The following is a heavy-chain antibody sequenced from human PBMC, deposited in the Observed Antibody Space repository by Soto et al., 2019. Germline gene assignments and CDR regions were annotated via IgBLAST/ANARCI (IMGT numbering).Heavy chain of an antibody. Sequence: GGSLRLSCAASGFTVSSNYMSWVRQAPGKGLEWVSVIYSGGSTYYADSVKGRFTISRDNSKNTLYLQMNSLRAEDTAVYYCAREWSAVAVTDAFDIWGQGTMVTVSS. D-gene: IGHD6-19*01. CDR3: AREWSAVAVTDAFDI. CDR2: IYSGGST. J-gene: IGHJ3*02. CDR1: GFTVSSNY. V-gene: IGHV3-66*01.